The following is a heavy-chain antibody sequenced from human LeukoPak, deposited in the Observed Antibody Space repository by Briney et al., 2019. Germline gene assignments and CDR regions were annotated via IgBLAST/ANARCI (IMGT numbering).Heavy chain of an antibody. CDR2: ISHDGSNK. Sequence: GGSLRLSCEASGFTFSSYAMHWVRQAPGKGLEWVAIISHDGSNKYYADSVKGRFTISRDNSKNTLILQMNSLRAEDTAVYYCAKSGYNRFDYWGQGILVTVSS. V-gene: IGHV3-30-3*02. CDR3: AKSGYNRFDY. J-gene: IGHJ4*02. D-gene: IGHD5-24*01. CDR1: GFTFSSYA.